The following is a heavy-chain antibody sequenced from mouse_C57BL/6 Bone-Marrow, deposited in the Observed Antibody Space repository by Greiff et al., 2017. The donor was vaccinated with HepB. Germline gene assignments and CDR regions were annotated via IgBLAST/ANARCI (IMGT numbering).Heavy chain of an antibody. J-gene: IGHJ2*01. CDR3: ARNDGSSRSGYFDY. V-gene: IGHV2-2*01. CDR1: GFSLTSYG. Sequence: QVQLKESGPGLVQPSQSLSITCTVSGFSLTSYGVHWVRQSPGKGLEWLGVIWSGGSTDYNAAFISRLSISKDNSKSQVFFKMNSLQADDTSIYYCARNDGSSRSGYFDYWGQGTTLTVSS. D-gene: IGHD1-1*01. CDR2: IWSGGST.